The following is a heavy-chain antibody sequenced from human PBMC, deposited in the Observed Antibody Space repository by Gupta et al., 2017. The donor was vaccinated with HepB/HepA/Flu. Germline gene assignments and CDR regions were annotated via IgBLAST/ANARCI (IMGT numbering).Heavy chain of an antibody. CDR1: GGTFSSYA. D-gene: IGHD3-3*01. J-gene: IGHJ5*02. CDR2: IIPIFGTA. CDR3: ARVISGLLTIFGVVENWFDP. V-gene: IGHV1-69*01. Sequence: QVQLVQSGAEVKKPGSSVKVSCKASGGTFSSYAISWVRQAPGQGLEWMGGIIPIFGTANYAQKFQGRVTITADESTSTAYMELSSLRSEDTAVYYCARVISGLLTIFGVVENWFDPWGQGTLVTVSS.